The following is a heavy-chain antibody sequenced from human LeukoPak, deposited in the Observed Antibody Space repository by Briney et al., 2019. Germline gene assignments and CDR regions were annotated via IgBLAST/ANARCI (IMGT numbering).Heavy chain of an antibody. CDR1: GFTFSDYD. CDR3: ARETGPNWFDP. Sequence: PGGSLRLSCAASGFTFSDYDMHWVRQATGKGLEWVSAIGTAGDTYYTGSVKGRFTISRENAKNSLYLQMNSLRAEDTAVYYCARETGPNWFDPWGQGTLVTVSS. CDR2: IGTAGDT. J-gene: IGHJ5*02. V-gene: IGHV3-13*01.